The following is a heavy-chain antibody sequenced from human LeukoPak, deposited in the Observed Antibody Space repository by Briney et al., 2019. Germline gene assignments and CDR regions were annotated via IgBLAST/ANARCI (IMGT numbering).Heavy chain of an antibody. V-gene: IGHV3-23*01. CDR1: GFTFSSNA. J-gene: IGHJ6*03. CDR3: ARDKFKEFDTFGGADLWGIYYYYMDV. Sequence: PGGSLRLSCAASGFTFSSNAMNWVRQAPGKGLEWVSLITGSGGGTDYADSVKGRFTISRDNAKNSLYLQMNSLRAEDTAVYYCARDKFKEFDTFGGADLWGIYYYYMDVWGKGTTVTVSS. D-gene: IGHD3-16*01. CDR2: ITGSGGGT.